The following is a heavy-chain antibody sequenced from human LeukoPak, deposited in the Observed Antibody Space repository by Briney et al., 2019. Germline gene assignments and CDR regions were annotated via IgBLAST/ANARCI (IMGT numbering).Heavy chain of an antibody. Sequence: SETLSLTCAVYGGSFSGYYWSWIRQPPGKGLEWIGEINHSGSTNYNPSLKSRVTISVDTSKNQFSLKLSSVTAADTAVYYCARRYVDTAMVTSSYFDYWGQGTLVTVSS. J-gene: IGHJ4*02. V-gene: IGHV4-34*01. CDR2: INHSGST. D-gene: IGHD5-18*01. CDR3: ARRYVDTAMVTSSYFDY. CDR1: GGSFSGYY.